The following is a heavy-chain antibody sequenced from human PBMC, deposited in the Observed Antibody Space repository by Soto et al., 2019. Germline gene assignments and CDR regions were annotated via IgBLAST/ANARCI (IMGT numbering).Heavy chain of an antibody. V-gene: IGHV1-69*02. D-gene: IGHD6-6*01. CDR2: IIPILGIA. CDR1: GGTFSSYT. Sequence: QVQLVQSGAEVKKPGSSVKVSCKASGGTFSSYTISWVRQAPGQGLEWMGRIIPILGIANYAQKFQGRVTITADKSTSTAYMELSSLRSEDTAVYYCASLHGSSSRGESWGQGTLVTVSS. CDR3: ASLHGSSSRGES. J-gene: IGHJ4*02.